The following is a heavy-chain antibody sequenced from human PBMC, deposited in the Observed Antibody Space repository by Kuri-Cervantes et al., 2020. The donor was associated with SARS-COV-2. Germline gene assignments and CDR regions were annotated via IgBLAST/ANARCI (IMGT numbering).Heavy chain of an antibody. V-gene: IGHV4-30-4*08. CDR2: IYYSGST. Sequence: SETLSLTCTVSGGSISSGDYYWSWIRQPPGKGLEWIGYIYYSGSTYYNPSLESRVTISVDTSKNQFSLKLSSVTAADTAVYYCARRESSRAFDYWGQGTLVTVSS. CDR1: GGSISSGDYY. CDR3: ARRESSRAFDY. J-gene: IGHJ4*02. D-gene: IGHD6-6*01.